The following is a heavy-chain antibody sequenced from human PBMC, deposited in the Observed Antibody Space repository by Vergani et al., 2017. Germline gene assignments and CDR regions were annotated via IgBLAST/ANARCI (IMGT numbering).Heavy chain of an antibody. J-gene: IGHJ4*02. D-gene: IGHD6-6*01. Sequence: EVQLVESGGGLVQPGGSLRLSCAASGFTFSSYEMNWVRQAPGKGLEWVSYISSSGSTIYYADSVKGRVTISRDNAKNSLYLQMNSLRAEDTAVYYCARVPRRGIAARSFDYWGQGTLVTVSS. CDR3: ARVPRRGIAARSFDY. CDR2: ISSSGSTI. CDR1: GFTFSSYE. V-gene: IGHV3-48*03.